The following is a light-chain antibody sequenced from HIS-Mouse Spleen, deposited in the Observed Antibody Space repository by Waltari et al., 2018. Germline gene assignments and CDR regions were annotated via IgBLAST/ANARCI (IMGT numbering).Light chain of an antibody. J-gene: IGLJ3*02. CDR1: RCLNFGTFS. V-gene: IGLV5-45*02. CDR3: MIWHSSAWV. Sequence: QAVLTQPSSLSASPGASASPTCTSRRCLNFGTFSPYWYPQTTGSPPQYLLGDKSDSDKQQGSGVPSRFSGSKDASANAGILLISGLQSEDEADYYCMIWHSSAWVFGGGTKLTVL. CDR2: DKSDSDK.